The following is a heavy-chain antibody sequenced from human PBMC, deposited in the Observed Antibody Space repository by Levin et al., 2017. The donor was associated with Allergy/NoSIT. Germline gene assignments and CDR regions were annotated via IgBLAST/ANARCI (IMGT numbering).Heavy chain of an antibody. J-gene: IGHJ3*02. CDR1: GFTFSSYA. V-gene: IGHV3-23*01. CDR3: AKFRGWPDAFDI. CDR2: ISGSGGST. D-gene: IGHD6-19*01. Sequence: HSGGSLRLSCAASGFTFSSYAMSWVRQAPGKGLEWVSAISGSGGSTYYADSVKGRFTISRDNSKNTLYLQMNSLRAEDTAVYYCAKFRGWPDAFDIWGQGTMVTVSS.